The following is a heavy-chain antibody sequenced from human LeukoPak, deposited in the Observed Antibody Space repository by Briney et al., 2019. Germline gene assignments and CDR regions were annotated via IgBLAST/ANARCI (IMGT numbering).Heavy chain of an antibody. Sequence: ASVKVSCKASGYTFTGYYMHWVRHAPGQGLEWIGWINPNSGGTNYAQKFQGRVTMTRDTSISTAYMELSRLRSDDTAVYYCARQQWLVNAFDIWGQGTMVTVSS. CDR2: INPNSGGT. CDR1: GYTFTGYY. V-gene: IGHV1-2*02. D-gene: IGHD6-19*01. J-gene: IGHJ3*02. CDR3: ARQQWLVNAFDI.